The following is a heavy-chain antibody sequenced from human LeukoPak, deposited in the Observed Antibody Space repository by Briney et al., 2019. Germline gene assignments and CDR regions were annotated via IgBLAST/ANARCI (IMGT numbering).Heavy chain of an antibody. V-gene: IGHV3-72*01. D-gene: IGHD3-10*01. J-gene: IGHJ3*02. CDR3: ARDLSYYGSGSYGDAFDI. Sequence: GGSLRLSCAASGFTFSDHYMDWVRQAPGKGLEWVGRARNKANSHTTEYATSVKGRFTISRDDSKNSLYLQMNSLRTEDTAVYYCARDLSYYGSGSYGDAFDIWGQGTMVTVSS. CDR2: ARNKANSHTT. CDR1: GFTFSDHY.